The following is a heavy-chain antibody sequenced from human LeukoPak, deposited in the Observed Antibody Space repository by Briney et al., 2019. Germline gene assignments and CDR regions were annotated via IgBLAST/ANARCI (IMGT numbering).Heavy chain of an antibody. CDR2: FDPEDGET. Sequence: GASVKVSCKVCGYTLTELSMHWVRQAPGKGLEWMGGFDPEDGETIYAQKFQGRVTMTEDTSTDTAYMELSSLRSEDTAVYYCATSPDFWLSFDPWGQGTLVTVSS. CDR1: GYTLTELS. V-gene: IGHV1-24*01. J-gene: IGHJ5*02. CDR3: ATSPDFWLSFDP. D-gene: IGHD3-3*01.